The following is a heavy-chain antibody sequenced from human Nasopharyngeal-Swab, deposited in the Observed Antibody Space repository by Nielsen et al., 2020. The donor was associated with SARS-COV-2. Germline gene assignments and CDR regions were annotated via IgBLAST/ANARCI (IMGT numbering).Heavy chain of an antibody. CDR2: IWYDGSNK. D-gene: IGHD4-17*01. Sequence: GESLKISCAASGFTFSSYGMHWVRQAPGKGLEWVAVIWYDGSNKYYADSVKGRFTIPRDNSKSTLYLQMNSLRAEDTAVYYCARDDYGDYGEPFDYWGQGTLVTVSS. V-gene: IGHV3-33*01. J-gene: IGHJ4*02. CDR1: GFTFSSYG. CDR3: ARDDYGDYGEPFDY.